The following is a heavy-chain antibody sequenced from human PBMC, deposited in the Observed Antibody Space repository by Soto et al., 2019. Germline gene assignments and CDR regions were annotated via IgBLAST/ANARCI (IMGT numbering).Heavy chain of an antibody. V-gene: IGHV4-39*01. Sequence: SETLSLTCTVSGGSISSSSYYWGWIRQPPGKGLEWIGSIYYSGSTYYNPSLKSRVTISVNTSKNQFSLKLSSVTAADTAVYYCAVAARPAGFDYWGQGTLVTVSS. CDR3: AVAARPAGFDY. J-gene: IGHJ4*02. CDR2: IYYSGST. CDR1: GGSISSSSYY. D-gene: IGHD6-6*01.